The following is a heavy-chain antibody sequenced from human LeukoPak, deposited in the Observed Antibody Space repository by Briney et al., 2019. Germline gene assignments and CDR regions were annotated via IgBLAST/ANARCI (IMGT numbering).Heavy chain of an antibody. J-gene: IGHJ5*02. CDR3: ARRHLGYNYGPHWFDP. Sequence: ASVKVSCKASGYTFTSYGIIWVRQASGQGLEWMGWMNPNSGNTDSAQKFQGRVTMTRNTSISTAYMELSSLTSEDTAVYFCARRHLGYNYGPHWFDPWGQGTLVTVSS. D-gene: IGHD5-12*01. CDR2: MNPNSGNT. CDR1: GYTFTSYG. V-gene: IGHV1-8*01.